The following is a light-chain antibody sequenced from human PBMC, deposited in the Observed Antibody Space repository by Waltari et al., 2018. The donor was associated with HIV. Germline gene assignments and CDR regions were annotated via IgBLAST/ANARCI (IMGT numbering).Light chain of an antibody. CDR1: NVGSKS. J-gene: IGLJ1*01. V-gene: IGLV3-21*04. Sequence: SYVLAQPPSVPAAPGKTARITCGGNNVGSKSVHWYQQRPGQAPVVVIYYDSDRPSGIPERFSGSNSGNTATLTISRVEAGDEADYYCQVWDSSSDAYVFGTGTKVTVL. CDR3: QVWDSSSDAYV. CDR2: YDS.